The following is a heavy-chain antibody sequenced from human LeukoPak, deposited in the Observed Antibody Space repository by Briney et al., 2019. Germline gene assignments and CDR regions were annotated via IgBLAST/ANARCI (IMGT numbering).Heavy chain of an antibody. V-gene: IGHV3-33*06. Sequence: GGSLRLSFAASGFTFGSYGMPWVRQAPGKGLEWVAVIWYDGSNKYYADSVKGRFTISRDNSKNTVYLQMNGLRVEDTALYYCTKAWAADYWGQGTLVTVSS. CDR2: IWYDGSNK. J-gene: IGHJ4*02. CDR1: GFTFGSYG. D-gene: IGHD1-26*01. CDR3: TKAWAADY.